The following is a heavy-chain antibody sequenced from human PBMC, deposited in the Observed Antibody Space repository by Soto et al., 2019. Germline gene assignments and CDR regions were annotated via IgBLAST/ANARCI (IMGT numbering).Heavy chain of an antibody. CDR1: GGTFSSYA. D-gene: IGHD3-16*02. CDR3: ARSPPLGELSLYREAFWY. J-gene: IGHJ4*02. V-gene: IGHV1-69*13. CDR2: IIPIFGTA. Sequence: GASVKVSCKASGGTFSSYAISWVRQAPGQGLEWMGGIIPIFGTANYAQKFQGRVTITADESTSTAYMELSSLRSEDTAVYYCARSPPLGELSLYREAFWYWGQGTLVTVSS.